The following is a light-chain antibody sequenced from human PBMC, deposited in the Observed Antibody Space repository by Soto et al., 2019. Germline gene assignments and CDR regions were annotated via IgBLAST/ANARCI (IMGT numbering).Light chain of an antibody. CDR3: NSYVGSNNYV. CDR2: EVT. J-gene: IGLJ1*01. V-gene: IGLV2-8*01. Sequence: QSVLTQPPSASGSPGQSVTISCIGTANDIGRYNYVSWYQHHPGKAPKLIIYEVTKRPSGVPDRFSGSKSGNTASLTVSGLQADDEADYYCNSYVGSNNYVFGTGTKLTVL. CDR1: ANDIGRYNY.